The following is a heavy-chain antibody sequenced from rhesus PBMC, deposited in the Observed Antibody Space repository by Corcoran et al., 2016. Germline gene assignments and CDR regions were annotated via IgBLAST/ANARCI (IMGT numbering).Heavy chain of an antibody. J-gene: IGHJ6*01. D-gene: IGHD6-13*01. CDR2: ISGSRGRT. Sequence: QLQLQESGPGLVKPSETLSLTCAVSGGSISSNSWSWIRQPPGKGLGWIGRISGSRGRTAYNPALTSRVTISTDTSKNQFSLKLSSVTAADTAVYYCAIISGIAGHLDSWGQGVVVTVSS. CDR3: AIISGIAGHLDS. CDR1: GGSISSNS. V-gene: IGHV4-173*01.